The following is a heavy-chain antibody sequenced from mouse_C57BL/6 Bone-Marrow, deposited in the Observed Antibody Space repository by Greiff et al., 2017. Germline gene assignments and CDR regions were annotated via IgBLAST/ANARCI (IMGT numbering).Heavy chain of an antibody. CDR1: GFTFSDYG. CDR2: ISNLAYSI. V-gene: IGHV5-15*01. D-gene: IGHD2-1*01. CDR3: ARFYYGNYNYAMDY. Sequence: EVMLVESGGGLVQPGGSLKLSCAASGFTFSDYGMAWVRQAPRKGPEWVAFISNLAYSIYYADTVTGRFTISRENAKNTLYLEMSSLRSEDTAMYYCARFYYGNYNYAMDYWGQGTSVTVSS. J-gene: IGHJ4*01.